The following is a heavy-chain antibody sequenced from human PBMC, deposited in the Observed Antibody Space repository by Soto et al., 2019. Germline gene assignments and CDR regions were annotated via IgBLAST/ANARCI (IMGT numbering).Heavy chain of an antibody. CDR2: IYYSGST. V-gene: IGHV4-30-4*01. J-gene: IGHJ4*02. CDR3: AREYYYDSSGYYYTDY. CDR1: GGSISSGDYY. D-gene: IGHD3-22*01. Sequence: LSLTCTVSGGSISSGDYYWSWIRQPPGKGLEWIGYIYYSGSTYYNPSLKSRVTISVDTSKNQFSLKLSSVTAADTAVYYCAREYYYDSSGYYYTDYWGQGTLVTVSS.